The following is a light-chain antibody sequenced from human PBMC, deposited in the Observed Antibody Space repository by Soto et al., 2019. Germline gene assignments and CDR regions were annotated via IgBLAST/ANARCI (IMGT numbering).Light chain of an antibody. CDR1: QGISNG. V-gene: IGKV1-17*01. J-gene: IGKJ4*01. CDR3: LQHNTYPLT. Sequence: DIQMTQSPSSLSASVGDRVTITFPAKQGISNGVGWYQQKPGKAPKRLIYTATSSQSGVPSRFSGSGFGTEFTLTISSLQPEDFATYYCLQHNTYPLTVGGGTKVEI. CDR2: TAT.